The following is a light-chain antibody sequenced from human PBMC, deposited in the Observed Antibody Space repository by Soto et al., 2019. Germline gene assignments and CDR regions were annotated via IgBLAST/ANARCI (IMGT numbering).Light chain of an antibody. Sequence: EIVMTQSPATLSVSPGERATLSCRASQNIISNLAWYQQKPGQAPRLLIYGASTRATGLPARFSGSGSGTDFSLTISRMEPEDFAVYYCQQYGTSPRTFGQGTKVEIK. CDR2: GAS. CDR1: QNIISN. V-gene: IGKV3-15*01. CDR3: QQYGTSPRT. J-gene: IGKJ1*01.